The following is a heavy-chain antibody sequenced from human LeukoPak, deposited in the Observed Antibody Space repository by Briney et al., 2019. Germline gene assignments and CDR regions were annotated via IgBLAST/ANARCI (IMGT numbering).Heavy chain of an antibody. CDR2: IYHSGST. D-gene: IGHD1-26*01. V-gene: IGHV4-30-4*01. J-gene: IGHJ4*02. CDR1: GGSISRGDYY. CDR3: ARISGSSFDY. Sequence: SQTLSLTCTVSGGSISRGDYYWSWVRQPPGKGLEWIGEIYHSGSTNYNPSLKSRVTISVDKSKNQFSLKLSSVTAADTAVYYCARISGSSFDYWGQGTLVTVSS.